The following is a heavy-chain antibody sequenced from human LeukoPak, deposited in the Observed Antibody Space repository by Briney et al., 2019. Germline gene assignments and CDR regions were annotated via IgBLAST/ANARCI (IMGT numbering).Heavy chain of an antibody. D-gene: IGHD6-13*01. J-gene: IGHJ4*02. CDR3: VRGRIAAAGAWFDY. CDR1: GGSFSGYY. CDR2: INHSGST. Sequence: SETLSLTCAVYGGSFSGYYWSWIRQPPGKGLEWIGEINHSGSTNYNPSLKSRVTISVDTSKNQFSLKLSSVTAADTAVYYCVRGRIAAAGAWFDYWGQGTLVTVSS. V-gene: IGHV4-34*01.